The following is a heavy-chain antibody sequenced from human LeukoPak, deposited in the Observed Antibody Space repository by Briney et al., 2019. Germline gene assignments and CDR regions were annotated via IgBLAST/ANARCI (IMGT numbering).Heavy chain of an antibody. D-gene: IGHD3-16*01. CDR3: AKVVGDGTYYYYGVDV. Sequence: GGSLRLSCAASGFTFSNYGMHWFRQAPGKGLEWVAVISYDGSNRYYGDSVKGRFTISRDNSKNTLNLQMNSLRAEDTAVYYCAKVVGDGTYYYYGVDVWGQGTTVTVSS. V-gene: IGHV3-30*18. CDR2: ISYDGSNR. J-gene: IGHJ6*02. CDR1: GFTFSNYG.